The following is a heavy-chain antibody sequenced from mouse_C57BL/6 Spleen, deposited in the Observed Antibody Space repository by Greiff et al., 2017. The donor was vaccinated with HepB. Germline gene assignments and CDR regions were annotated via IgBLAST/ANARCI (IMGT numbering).Heavy chain of an antibody. J-gene: IGHJ2*01. D-gene: IGHD1-1*01. Sequence: VKLVESGPELVKPGASVKISCKASGYAFSSSWMNWVKQRPGKGLEWIGRIYPGDGDTNYNGKFKGKATLTADKSSSTAYMQLSSLTSEDSAVYFCARNYGSSYLDYWGQGTTLTVSS. V-gene: IGHV1-82*01. CDR2: IYPGDGDT. CDR1: GYAFSSSW. CDR3: ARNYGSSYLDY.